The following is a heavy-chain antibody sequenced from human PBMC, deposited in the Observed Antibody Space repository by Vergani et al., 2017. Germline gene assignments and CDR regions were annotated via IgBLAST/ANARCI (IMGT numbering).Heavy chain of an antibody. CDR3: ARVGRVYPFVGWFDP. V-gene: IGHV1-69*01. CDR1: GGPFSSYA. J-gene: IGHJ5*02. Sequence: QVQLVQSGAEVKKPGASVRVSCKASGGPFSSYAISWVRQAPGQGLEWMGGIIPIFGTANYAQKFQGRVTITADESTSTAYMELSSLRSEDTAVYYCARVGRVYPFVGWFDPWGQGTLVTVSS. CDR2: IIPIFGTA. D-gene: IGHD6-13*01.